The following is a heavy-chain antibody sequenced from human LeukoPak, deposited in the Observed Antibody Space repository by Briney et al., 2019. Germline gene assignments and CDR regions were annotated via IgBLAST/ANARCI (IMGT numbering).Heavy chain of an antibody. CDR2: INWNGGST. J-gene: IGHJ4*02. V-gene: IGHV3-20*04. CDR1: GFTFDDYG. Sequence: PGGSLRLSCAASGFTFDDYGMSWVRQAPGKGLEWVSGINWNGGSTGYADSVNGRVTISRDNAKNYLYLQMNSLRAEDAALYYCARVSRDGYNSHFYYFDYWGQGTLVTVSS. CDR3: ARVSRDGYNSHFYYFDY. D-gene: IGHD5-24*01.